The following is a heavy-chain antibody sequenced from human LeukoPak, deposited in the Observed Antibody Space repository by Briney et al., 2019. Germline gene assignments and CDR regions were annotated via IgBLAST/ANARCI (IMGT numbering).Heavy chain of an antibody. CDR3: ARAAYYYDSSGYYLYYFDY. Sequence: PSETLSLTCTVSGGSISIYYWSWIRQPPGKGLEWIGYTYNSGSTNYNPSLKSRVTISVDTSKNQFSLKLSSVTAADTAVYYCARAAYYYDSSGYYLYYFDYWGQGTLVTVSS. CDR1: GGSISIYY. CDR2: TYNSGST. D-gene: IGHD3-22*01. V-gene: IGHV4-59*01. J-gene: IGHJ4*02.